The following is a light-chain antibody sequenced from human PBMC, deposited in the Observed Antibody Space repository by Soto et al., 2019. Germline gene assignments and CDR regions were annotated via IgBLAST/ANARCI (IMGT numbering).Light chain of an antibody. V-gene: IGKV1-16*02. J-gene: IGKJ1*01. Sequence: DIKMTQSPSSLSASVGDRVTITCRASQDISNYLVWVQQKPGKAPKSLIFVASNLESGVPSKFRSSVSGTEFTLTLSRLQPEYFATYYCKQYISYPWKCGQGTKVEIK. CDR3: KQYISYPWK. CDR1: QDISNY. CDR2: VAS.